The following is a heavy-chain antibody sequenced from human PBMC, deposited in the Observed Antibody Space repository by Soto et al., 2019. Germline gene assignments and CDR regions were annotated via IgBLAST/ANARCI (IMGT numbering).Heavy chain of an antibody. CDR1: GFTVSSNY. Sequence: PGGSLRLSCAVAGFTVSSNYMSWIRQAPGKGLEWVSVIYSGGSTYYADSVKGRFTISRDNSKNTLYLQMNSLRAEDTAVYYCAKSPGMYYYDSSGYYHYDYWGQGTLVTVSS. V-gene: IGHV3-53*01. CDR3: AKSPGMYYYDSSGYYHYDY. CDR2: IYSGGST. D-gene: IGHD3-22*01. J-gene: IGHJ4*02.